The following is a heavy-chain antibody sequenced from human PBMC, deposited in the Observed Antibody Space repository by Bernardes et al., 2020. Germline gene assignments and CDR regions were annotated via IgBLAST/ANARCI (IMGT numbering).Heavy chain of an antibody. D-gene: IGHD4-17*01. CDR3: ARHRNDYGDYRGFGFDY. J-gene: IGHJ4*02. Sequence: GGSLRLSCAASGFTFSDYYMSWIRQAPGKGLEWLSYISSSGRTVDYADSVKGRFTISRDSAKNSLYLQMNGLRAEDTAVYYCARHRNDYGDYRGFGFDYWGQGTLVTVSS. CDR1: GFTFSDYY. CDR2: ISSSGRTV. V-gene: IGHV3-11*01.